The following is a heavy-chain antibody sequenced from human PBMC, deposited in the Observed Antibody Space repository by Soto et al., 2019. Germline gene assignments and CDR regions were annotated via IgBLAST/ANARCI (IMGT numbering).Heavy chain of an antibody. CDR3: SRTPGDY. Sequence: QVQLVQSGAEVKKPGASVKVSCKTSGYTFINYDINWVRQAPGKGLEWMGLMNPKSGKTGYAQKFQGRVSMTRDTSTSTAYMEMNSLRSEETATYYCSRTPGDYWGQGTLVTGSS. D-gene: IGHD2-15*01. J-gene: IGHJ4*02. V-gene: IGHV1-8*01. CDR2: MNPKSGKT. CDR1: GYTFINYD.